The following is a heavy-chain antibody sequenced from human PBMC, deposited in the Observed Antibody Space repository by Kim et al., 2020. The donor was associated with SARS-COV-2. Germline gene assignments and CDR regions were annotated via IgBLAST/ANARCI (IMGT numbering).Heavy chain of an antibody. J-gene: IGHJ4*02. CDR1: GGSFSGYY. Sequence: SETLSLTCAVYGGSFSGYYWSWILQPPGKGLEWIGEINHSGSTNYNPSLKSRVTISVDTSKNQFSLKLSSVTAADTAVYYCARGRGGFEWLVPFYFDYWGQGTLVTVSS. CDR3: ARGRGGFEWLVPFYFDY. CDR2: INHSGST. D-gene: IGHD6-19*01. V-gene: IGHV4-34*01.